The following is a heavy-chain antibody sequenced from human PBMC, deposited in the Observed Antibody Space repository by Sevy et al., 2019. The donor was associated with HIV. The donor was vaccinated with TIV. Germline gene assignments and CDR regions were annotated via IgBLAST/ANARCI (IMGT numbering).Heavy chain of an antibody. V-gene: IGHV3-23*01. Sequence: GGSLRLSCAASGFTFSSYAMSWVRQAPGKGLEWVSAISGSGGRTYYADSVKGRFTISRDNSKNTLYLQMNSLRAEDTAVYYCAKYMYPYDILTGYYYYYYGMDVWGQGTTVTVSS. J-gene: IGHJ6*02. CDR1: GFTFSSYA. CDR3: AKYMYPYDILTGYYYYYYGMDV. D-gene: IGHD3-9*01. CDR2: ISGSGGRT.